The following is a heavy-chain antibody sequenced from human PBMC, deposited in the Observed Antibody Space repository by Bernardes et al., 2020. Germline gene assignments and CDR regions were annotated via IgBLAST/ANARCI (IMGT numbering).Heavy chain of an antibody. Sequence: SEPLSLSCAVYGGSFSGCYWSWIHKPPGKGLEWIGEINHSGSTNYNPSLKSRVTISVDTSKNQFSLKLSSVTAADTAVYYCASLPSVAATYYMDVWGKGTTVTVSS. V-gene: IGHV4-34*01. CDR3: ASLPSVAATYYMDV. CDR2: INHSGST. J-gene: IGHJ6*03. D-gene: IGHD2-15*01. CDR1: GGSFSGCY.